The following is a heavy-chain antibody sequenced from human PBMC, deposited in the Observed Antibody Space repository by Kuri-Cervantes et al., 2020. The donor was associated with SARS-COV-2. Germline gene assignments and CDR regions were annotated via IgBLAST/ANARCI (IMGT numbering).Heavy chain of an antibody. Sequence: LSLTCAASGFSFTTYSMNWVRQAPGKGLEWVASIRTSSRYVYYADSVRGRFTNSRNKAKNSLYLQMNSLRAEYTAVYYCARVLEQQLVLGTCDYWGQGTLVTVSS. CDR2: IRTSSRYV. CDR3: ARVLEQQLVLGTCDY. CDR1: GFSFTTYS. D-gene: IGHD6-13*01. V-gene: IGHV3-21*01. J-gene: IGHJ4*02.